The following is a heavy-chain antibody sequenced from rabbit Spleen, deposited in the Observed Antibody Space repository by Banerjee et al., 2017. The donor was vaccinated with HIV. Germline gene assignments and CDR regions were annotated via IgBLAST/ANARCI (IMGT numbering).Heavy chain of an antibody. CDR3: ARNYVNAFDP. J-gene: IGHJ2*01. D-gene: IGHD4-2*01. CDR1: GFTLSSYYM. V-gene: IGHV1S39*01. Sequence: QEQVKESGGGLVQPGGSLKLSCKASGFTLSSYYMNWVRQAPGKGLEWIGYIDPVFGITYYANWVNGRFSISKTSSTTVTLQMTSLTAADTATYFCARNYVNAFDPRGPGTLVTVS. CDR2: IDPVFGIT.